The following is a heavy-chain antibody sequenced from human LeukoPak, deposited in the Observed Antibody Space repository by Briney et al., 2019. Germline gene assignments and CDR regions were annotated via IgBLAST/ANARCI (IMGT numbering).Heavy chain of an antibody. D-gene: IGHD3-16*01. CDR1: GFTFSSYA. CDR3: AALKGGHFDY. V-gene: IGHV3-30-3*01. CDR2: ISYDGSNK. J-gene: IGHJ4*02. Sequence: GGSLRLSCAASGFTFSSYAMHWVRQAIGKGLEELALISYDGSNKYYADSVKGRFTISRDNSKNTLYLQMSSLRAEDTAVYYCAALKGGHFDYWGQGTLVTVSS.